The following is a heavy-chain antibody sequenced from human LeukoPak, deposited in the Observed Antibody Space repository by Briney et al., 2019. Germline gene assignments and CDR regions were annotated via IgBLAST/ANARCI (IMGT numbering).Heavy chain of an antibody. D-gene: IGHD4/OR15-4a*01. CDR2: IKRDGSEQ. V-gene: IGHV3-7*01. CDR1: GFTFSNFW. Sequence: GGSLRLSCAASGFTFSNFWMSWVRQAPGKGLEWVANIKRDGSEQYYMDSVKGRFTISRDNAKNSLYLQMNSLRAEDTAVFYCARDLNGANFDYWGQGTLVIASS. CDR3: ARDLNGANFDY. J-gene: IGHJ4*02.